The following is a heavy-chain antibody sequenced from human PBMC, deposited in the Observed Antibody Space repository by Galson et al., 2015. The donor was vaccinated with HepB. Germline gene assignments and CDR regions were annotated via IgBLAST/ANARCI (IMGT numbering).Heavy chain of an antibody. D-gene: IGHD3-22*01. CDR1: GFNFSSYA. CDR3: AKNPEYYYDSSGYYIDY. Sequence: SLRLSCAASGFNFSSYAMSWVRQAPGKGLEWVSAISGSGGSTYYADSVKGRFTISRDNSKNTLYLQMNSLRAEDTAVYYCAKNPEYYYDSSGYYIDYWGQGTLVTVSS. CDR2: ISGSGGST. J-gene: IGHJ4*02. V-gene: IGHV3-23*01.